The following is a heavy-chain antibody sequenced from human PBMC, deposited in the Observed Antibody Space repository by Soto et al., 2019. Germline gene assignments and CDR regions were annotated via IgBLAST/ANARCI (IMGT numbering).Heavy chain of an antibody. CDR1: GGTFSSYA. V-gene: IGHV1-69*13. CDR2: IIPIFGTA. D-gene: IGHD3-9*01. Sequence: SVKVSCKASGGTFSSYAISWVRQAPGQGLEWMGGIIPIFGTANYAQKFQGRVTITADESTSTAYMELSSLRSEDTAVYYCARSDILTGYYVYYYGMDVWGPGTTVTVYS. CDR3: ARSDILTGYYVYYYGMDV. J-gene: IGHJ6*02.